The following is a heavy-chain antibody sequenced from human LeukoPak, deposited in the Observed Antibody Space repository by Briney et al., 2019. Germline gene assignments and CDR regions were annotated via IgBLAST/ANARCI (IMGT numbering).Heavy chain of an antibody. D-gene: IGHD3-9*01. J-gene: IGHJ6*03. Sequence: GESLRLSCATSGFSFNRRGMNWVRHPPGKGLEWVSYISPGSGTIYYAESVKGRFTVSRDDAKNSLYLQMNTLRAEDTAVYYCARIDGPTVHTYYMDLWGKGTTVTVAS. CDR1: GFSFNRRG. CDR3: ARIDGPTVHTYYMDL. CDR2: ISPGSGTI. V-gene: IGHV3-48*04.